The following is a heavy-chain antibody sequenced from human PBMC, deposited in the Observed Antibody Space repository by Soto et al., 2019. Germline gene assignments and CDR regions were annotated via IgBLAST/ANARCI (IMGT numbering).Heavy chain of an antibody. Sequence: PGGSLRLSCAVSGFRFDGYAMHWVRQAPGKGLEWVSGISWNSGNIDYADSVKGRFTISRDTAKNSLYLQMNSLRAEDTALYYCAKGSGSWYYNAMDVWGQGTTVTVSS. D-gene: IGHD2-15*01. CDR2: ISWNSGNI. CDR3: AKGSGSWYYNAMDV. CDR1: GFRFDGYA. J-gene: IGHJ6*02. V-gene: IGHV3-9*01.